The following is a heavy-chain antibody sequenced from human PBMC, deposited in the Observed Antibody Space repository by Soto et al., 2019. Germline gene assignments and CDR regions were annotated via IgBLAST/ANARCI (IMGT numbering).Heavy chain of an antibody. Sequence: SGPTLVNPTQTLTLTCTFSGFSLSTSGVGVGWIRQPPGKALEWLALIYWNDDKRYSPSLKSRLTITKDTSKNQVVLTMTNMDPVDTATYYCANSYEDIVATTAVKAYYYYGMDVWGQGTTVTVSS. D-gene: IGHD5-12*01. CDR2: IYWNDDK. J-gene: IGHJ6*02. V-gene: IGHV2-5*01. CDR1: GFSLSTSGVG. CDR3: ANSYEDIVATTAVKAYYYYGMDV.